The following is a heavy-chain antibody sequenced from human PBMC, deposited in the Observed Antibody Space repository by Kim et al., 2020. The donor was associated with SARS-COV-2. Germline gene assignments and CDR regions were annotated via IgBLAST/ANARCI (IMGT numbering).Heavy chain of an antibody. CDR1: GFTFDDYA. D-gene: IGHD6-19*01. Sequence: GGSLRLSCAACGFTFDDYAIQWVRQVPGKGLEWVSLISRDGGEIKYADSVKGRFTISRDNSKKSVYLQMNSLRSEDTALYYCVRGQQWLIKNWGQGTQVTVPS. CDR2: ISRDGGEI. V-gene: IGHV3-43*02. CDR3: VRGQQWLIKN. J-gene: IGHJ4*02.